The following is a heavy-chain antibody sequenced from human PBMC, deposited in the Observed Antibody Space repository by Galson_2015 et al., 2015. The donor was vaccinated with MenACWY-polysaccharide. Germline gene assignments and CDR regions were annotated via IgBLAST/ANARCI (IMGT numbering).Heavy chain of an antibody. Sequence: SLRLSCAASGFTFSDYYMDWVRQAPGRGLEWVGRTRNRPNHFTTEYAASVAGRFTISRDDLQNSLFLQINSLKTEDTAVYYCAKGLRGPAAGTDYFDYWGQGTLVTVSS. CDR3: AKGLRGPAAGTDYFDY. CDR2: TRNRPNHFTT. CDR1: GFTFSDYY. J-gene: IGHJ4*02. V-gene: IGHV3-72*01. D-gene: IGHD6-13*01.